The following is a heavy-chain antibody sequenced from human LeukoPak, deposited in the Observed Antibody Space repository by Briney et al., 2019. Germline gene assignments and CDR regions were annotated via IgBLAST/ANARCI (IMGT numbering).Heavy chain of an antibody. CDR3: AKLDQKAFDI. CDR2: IPSTGGYT. D-gene: IGHD1/OR15-1a*01. Sequence: PGGTLRLSCAASRFTFSSFGMSWVRQAPGKGLEWVSTIPSTGGYTYYADSVKGRFTISRDNSKNTLFLQMNNLRAEDTAVYFCAKLDQKAFDIWGQGTMVTVSS. V-gene: IGHV3-23*01. J-gene: IGHJ3*02. CDR1: RFTFSSFG.